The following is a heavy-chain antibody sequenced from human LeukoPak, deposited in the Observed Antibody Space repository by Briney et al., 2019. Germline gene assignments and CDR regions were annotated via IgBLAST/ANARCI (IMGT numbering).Heavy chain of an antibody. J-gene: IGHJ4*02. CDR1: GFTFSIYA. V-gene: IGHV3-23*01. CDR2: ISGNGGST. D-gene: IGHD5-18*01. Sequence: PGGSLRLSCAASGFTFSIYAMSGVRQAPGKGLEWVSDISGNGGSTYYADSVKGRFTISRDNSKITLFLQMNSLRAEDTAVYYCARNTGQTSGYSYGFNYWGQGTLVTVSS. CDR3: ARNTGQTSGYSYGFNY.